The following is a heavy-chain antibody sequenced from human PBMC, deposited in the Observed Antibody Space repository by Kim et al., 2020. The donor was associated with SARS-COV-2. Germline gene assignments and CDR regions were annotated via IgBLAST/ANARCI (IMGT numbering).Heavy chain of an antibody. D-gene: IGHD3-10*01. CDR1: GFTFSSYG. V-gene: IGHV3-30*18. CDR2: ISYDGSNK. CDR3: AKGSGSGSDYGCNYYYYCMDV. Sequence: GGSLRLSCAASGFTFSSYGMHWARQAAGKGLEWVAVISYDGSNKYYADSVRGRFTICRDNSKNTLYLQMNSLRAEDTAVYYCAKGSGSGSDYGCNYYYYCMDVWRQGTTVTVS. J-gene: IGHJ6*02.